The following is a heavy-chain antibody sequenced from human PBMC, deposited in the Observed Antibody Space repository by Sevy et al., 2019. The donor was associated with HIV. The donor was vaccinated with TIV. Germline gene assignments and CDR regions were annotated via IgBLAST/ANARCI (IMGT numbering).Heavy chain of an antibody. V-gene: IGHV3-21*01. CDR2: ISSSSSYI. J-gene: IGHJ6*02. CDR1: GFTFSSYS. Sequence: GSLRLSCAASGFTFSSYSMNWVRQAPGKGLEWVSSISSSSSYIYYADSVKGRFTISRDNAKNSLYLQMNSLRAEDTAVYYCAREGIVVVPAATSYGMDVWGQGTTVTVSS. D-gene: IGHD2-2*01. CDR3: AREGIVVVPAATSYGMDV.